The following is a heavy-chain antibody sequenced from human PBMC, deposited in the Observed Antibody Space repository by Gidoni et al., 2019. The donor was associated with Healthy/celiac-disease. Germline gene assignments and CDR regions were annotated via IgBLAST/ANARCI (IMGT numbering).Heavy chain of an antibody. D-gene: IGHD6-13*01. CDR2: ISYDGSNK. CDR3: ARARSTPAAGTIDY. Sequence: QVQLVESGGGVVQPGRSLRLSCAASGITFSSYAMHWVRQAPGKGLEWVAVISYDGSNKYYADSVKGRFTISRDNSKNTLYLQMDSLRAEGTAVYYCARARSTPAAGTIDYWGQGTLVTVSS. J-gene: IGHJ4*02. CDR1: GITFSSYA. V-gene: IGHV3-30-3*01.